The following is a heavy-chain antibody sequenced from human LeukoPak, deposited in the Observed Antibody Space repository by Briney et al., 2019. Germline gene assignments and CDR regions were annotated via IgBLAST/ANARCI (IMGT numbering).Heavy chain of an antibody. V-gene: IGHV3-30*18. CDR2: VSYDGSNK. CDR1: GFTFSSYG. CDR3: AKGAGSGWSDY. J-gene: IGHJ4*02. D-gene: IGHD6-19*01. Sequence: GGSLRLSCAASGFTFSSYGMHWVRQAPGKGLEWVAVVSYDGSNKYYADSVKGRFTISRDNSKNTLYLQMNSLRAEDTAVYYCAKGAGSGWSDYWGQGTLVTVSS.